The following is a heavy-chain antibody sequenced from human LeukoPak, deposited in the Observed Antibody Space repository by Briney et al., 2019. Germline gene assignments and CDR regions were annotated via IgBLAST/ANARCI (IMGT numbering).Heavy chain of an antibody. V-gene: IGHV3-53*01. Sequence: PGGSLRLSCAASGFTVSSNYMSWVRQAPGEGLEWVSAIYSGGSTFYADSVKGRFTISRDNSKNTLYLQMNSLRAEDTAVYYCAKVVGARLYYFDYWGQGTLVTVSS. J-gene: IGHJ4*02. CDR3: AKVVGARLYYFDY. CDR1: GFTVSSNY. D-gene: IGHD1-26*01. CDR2: IYSGGST.